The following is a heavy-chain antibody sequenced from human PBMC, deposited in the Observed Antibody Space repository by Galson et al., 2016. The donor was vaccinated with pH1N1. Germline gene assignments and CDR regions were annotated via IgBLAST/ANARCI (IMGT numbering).Heavy chain of an antibody. V-gene: IGHV1-2*06. CDR3: ARDLYGGFQLPSYYYYGMDV. CDR1: GYRFSGYY. CDR2: INPYSGGT. Sequence: KVSCKASGYRFSGYYIHWVRQAPGQGLEWMGRINPYSGGTKFAQKFQGRVILTRDTSITTAYMEVDTLSSDDAAVYYCARDLYGGFQLPSYYYYGMDVWGQGTTVTVSS. J-gene: IGHJ6*01. D-gene: IGHD4/OR15-4a*01.